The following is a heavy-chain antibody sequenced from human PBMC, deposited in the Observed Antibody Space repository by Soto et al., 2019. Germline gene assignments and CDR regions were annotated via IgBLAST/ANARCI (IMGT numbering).Heavy chain of an antibody. V-gene: IGHV3-48*01. D-gene: IGHD2-2*01. CDR2: ITSSGVT. J-gene: IGHJ4*02. Sequence: EVQLVESGGGLVQPGGSLRLSCAASGFTFSTHSMNWVRQAPGKGLEWISYITSSGVTMYADSVKGRFTISRDNAKNSLYLQMNSLRVEDTAVXFXXGEVGFQLIYWGQGTLVTVSS. CDR1: GFTFSTHS. CDR3: XGEVGFQLIY.